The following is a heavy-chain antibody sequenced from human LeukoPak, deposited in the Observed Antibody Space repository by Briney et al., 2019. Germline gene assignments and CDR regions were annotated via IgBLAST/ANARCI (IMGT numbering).Heavy chain of an antibody. Sequence: SETLSLTCTVSGGSLSRYYWRWIRQPPGKGLVGSGYIYYSGSTNYNPSLKSRVTISVDTSKNQFSLKLSSVTAADTAVYYCARHHSSAAAGEFDYWGQGTLVTVSS. CDR3: ARHHSSAAAGEFDY. J-gene: IGHJ4*02. CDR1: GGSLSRYY. CDR2: IYYSGST. V-gene: IGHV4-59*08. D-gene: IGHD6-13*01.